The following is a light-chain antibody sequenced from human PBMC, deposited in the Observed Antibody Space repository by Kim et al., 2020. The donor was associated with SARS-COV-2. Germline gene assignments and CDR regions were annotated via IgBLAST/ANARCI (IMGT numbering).Light chain of an antibody. CDR3: QIWHSGSDL. V-gene: IGLV3-21*04. J-gene: IGLJ2*01. Sequence: AAPGEPARVTCGGTNIKKTLVHRYKVKPGQAPVVVIHYDSDRPSGIPERFFGSNSGNTATLTISSVEAGDEADYYCQIWHSGSDLFGGGTQLTVL. CDR2: YDS. CDR1: NIKKTL.